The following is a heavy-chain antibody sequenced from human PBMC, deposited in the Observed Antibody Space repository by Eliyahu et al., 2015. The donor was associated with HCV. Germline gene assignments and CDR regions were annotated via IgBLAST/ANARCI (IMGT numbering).Heavy chain of an antibody. Sequence: QVQLVESGGGVVQPGXSLXLXCAASGFXFSSYAMXWVRQAPGKGLEWVAVISYDGSNKYYADSVKGRFTISRDNSKNTLYLQMNSLRAEDTAVYYCARDPASTVTPGGLFDYWGQGTLVTVSS. CDR3: ARDPASTVTPGGLFDY. V-gene: IGHV3-30*04. J-gene: IGHJ4*02. D-gene: IGHD4-17*01. CDR1: GFXFSSYA. CDR2: ISYDGSNK.